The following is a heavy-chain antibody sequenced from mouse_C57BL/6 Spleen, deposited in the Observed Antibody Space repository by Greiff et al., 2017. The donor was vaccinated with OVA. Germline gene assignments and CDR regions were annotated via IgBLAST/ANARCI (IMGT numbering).Heavy chain of an antibody. D-gene: IGHD6-2*01. V-gene: IGHV10-1*01. CDR3: VRKGSLPYYAMDY. CDR1: GFSFNTYA. Sequence: EVKVVESGGGLVQPKGSLKLSCAASGFSFNTYAMNWVRQAPGKGLEWVARIRSNSNNYATYYADSVKDRFTISRDDSESMLYLQMNNLKTEDTAMYYGVRKGSLPYYAMDYWGQGTSVTVSS. CDR2: IRSNSNNYAT. J-gene: IGHJ4*01.